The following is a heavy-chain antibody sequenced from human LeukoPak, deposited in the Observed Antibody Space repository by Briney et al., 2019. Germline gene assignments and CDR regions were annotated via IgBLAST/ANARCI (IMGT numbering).Heavy chain of an antibody. V-gene: IGHV3-23*01. D-gene: IGHD3/OR15-3a*01. Sequence: GGSLRLSCASSGFTFSNFAMSWVRQAPGKGLEWVSGISGSGGSTYYADSVKGRFIISRDNSKNTLYLQMDSLRAADTAVYYCGNLMIFTVKNWGQGTLVTVSS. CDR2: ISGSGGST. CDR3: GNLMIFTVKN. J-gene: IGHJ4*02. CDR1: GFTFSNFA.